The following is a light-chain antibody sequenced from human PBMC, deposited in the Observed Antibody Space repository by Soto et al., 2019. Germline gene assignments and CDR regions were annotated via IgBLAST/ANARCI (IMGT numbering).Light chain of an antibody. Sequence: QSALTQPASVSGSPGQSITISCTGTSSDVGSDKYVSWYQQHPGKAPKLMIYEVSNRPSGVSNRFSGSKSGNTASLTISGLQAEDESDYYCSSFTSSDTWVFGGGTKVNVL. J-gene: IGLJ3*02. CDR2: EVS. V-gene: IGLV2-14*01. CDR1: SSDVGSDKY. CDR3: SSFTSSDTWV.